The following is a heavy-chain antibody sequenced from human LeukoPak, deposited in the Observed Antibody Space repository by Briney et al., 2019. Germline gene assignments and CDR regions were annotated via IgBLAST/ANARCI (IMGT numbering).Heavy chain of an antibody. D-gene: IGHD3-10*01. CDR3: ARVSYYGSGSYYKSRMDV. J-gene: IGHJ6*04. Sequence: SGTLSLTCAVYGGSFSGYYWSWIRQPPGKGLEWIGEINHSGSTNYNPSLKSRVTISVDTSKNQFSLKLSSVTAADTAVYYCARVSYYGSGSYYKSRMDVWGKGTTVTVSS. CDR1: GGSFSGYY. V-gene: IGHV4-34*01. CDR2: INHSGST.